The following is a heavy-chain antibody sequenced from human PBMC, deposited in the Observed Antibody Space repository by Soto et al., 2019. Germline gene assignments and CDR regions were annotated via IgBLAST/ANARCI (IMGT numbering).Heavy chain of an antibody. CDR3: SKHRGFVAGPFDS. CDR2: ISGNVGSTT. D-gene: IGHD6-19*01. Sequence: EVQLLESGGGLAQPGGSLRLPCAGYGITFTNYAMGWVRQAPGKGLEWVSGISGNVGSTTHYADSVKGRFTISRDNSKNILFLQMNSLRAEDTAVYYCSKHRGFVAGPFDSWGQGTLVIVSS. V-gene: IGHV3-23*01. CDR1: GITFTNYA. J-gene: IGHJ4*02.